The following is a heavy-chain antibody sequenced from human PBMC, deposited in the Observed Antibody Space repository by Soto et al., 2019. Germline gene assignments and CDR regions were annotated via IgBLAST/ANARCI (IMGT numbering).Heavy chain of an antibody. CDR2: ISYDGSNK. V-gene: IGHV3-30-3*01. J-gene: IGHJ4*02. D-gene: IGHD3-22*01. CDR1: GFTFSSYA. Sequence: GGSLRLSCAASGFTFSSYAMHWVRQAPGKGLEWVAVISYDGSNKYYADSVKGRFTISRDNSKNTLYLQMNSLRAEDTAVYYCARVPSGITMIQSGYYFDYWGQGTLVTVSS. CDR3: ARVPSGITMIQSGYYFDY.